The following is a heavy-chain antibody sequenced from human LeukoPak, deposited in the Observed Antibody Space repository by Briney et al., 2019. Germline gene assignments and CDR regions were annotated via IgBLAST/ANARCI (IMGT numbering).Heavy chain of an antibody. D-gene: IGHD1-26*01. J-gene: IGHJ4*02. CDR2: IYSGGST. CDR1: GFTVSSNY. V-gene: IGHV3-66*01. Sequence: GGSLRLSCAASGFTVSSNYMSWVRQAPGKGLEWVSVIYSGGSTYYADSGKGRFTISRDNSKNTLYLQMNSLRAEDTAVYYCARDLLVGATVDYWGQGTLVTVSS. CDR3: ARDLLVGATVDY.